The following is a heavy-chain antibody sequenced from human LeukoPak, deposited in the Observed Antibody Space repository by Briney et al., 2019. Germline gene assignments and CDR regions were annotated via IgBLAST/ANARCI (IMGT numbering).Heavy chain of an antibody. Sequence: SETLSLTCTVSGGSISNYYWSWIRQPPGKGLEWIGYIYYSGSTNYNPSLKSRVTISVDTSKNQFSLKLSSVTAADTAVYYCARGAYGDYTYWGQGTLVTVSS. CDR1: GGSISNYY. CDR2: IYYSGST. V-gene: IGHV4-59*01. J-gene: IGHJ4*02. D-gene: IGHD4-17*01. CDR3: ARGAYGDYTY.